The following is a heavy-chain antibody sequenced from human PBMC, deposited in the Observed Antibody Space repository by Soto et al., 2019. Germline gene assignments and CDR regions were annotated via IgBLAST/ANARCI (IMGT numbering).Heavy chain of an antibody. CDR1: GYSFTSFW. CDR3: KRRPRRYCRSTRWREVGNYYGMDV. CDR2: IDPSDSYT. V-gene: IGHV5-10-1*01. J-gene: IGHJ6*02. D-gene: IGHD2-2*01. Sequence: PGESLKISCKGSGYSFTSFWISWVRQMPGKGLEWMGRIDPSDSYTNYSPSFQGHVTISADKSISTAYLQWSSLKASDTAMYYCKRRPRRYCRSTRWREVGNYYGMDVWGQGTTVTVSS.